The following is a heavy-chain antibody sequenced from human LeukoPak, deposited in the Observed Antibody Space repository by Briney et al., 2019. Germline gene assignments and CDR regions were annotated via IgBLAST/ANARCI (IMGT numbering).Heavy chain of an antibody. CDR1: GFTFKNYG. CDR2: ISGSGTDT. Sequence: GGSLRLSCAASGFTFKNYGMTWVRQAPGKGLEWVSSISGSGTDTYYADSVDGRFTISRDNSGNTLFLQMDSLRAEDTALYYCAKVKNSGSFWLCLDYWGPGALVTVSS. CDR3: AKVKNSGSFWLCLDY. D-gene: IGHD1-26*01. V-gene: IGHV3-23*01. J-gene: IGHJ4*02.